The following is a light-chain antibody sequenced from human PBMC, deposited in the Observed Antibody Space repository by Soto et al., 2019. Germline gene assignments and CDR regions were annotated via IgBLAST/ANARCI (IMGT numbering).Light chain of an antibody. V-gene: IGLV1-51*01. CDR3: GTWDSSLSAV. Sequence: QSVLTQPPSVSAAPGQKVTISCSGSSSNIGSNYVCWYQQLPGTAPKLLIYDNYKRPLGIPDRFSGSKSGTSATLGITGLQTGDEANYYCGTWDSSLSAVFGGGTKLTVL. J-gene: IGLJ3*02. CDR1: SSNIGSNY. CDR2: DNY.